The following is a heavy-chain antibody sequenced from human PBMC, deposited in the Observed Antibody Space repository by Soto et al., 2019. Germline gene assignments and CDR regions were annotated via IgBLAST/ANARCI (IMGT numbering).Heavy chain of an antibody. Sequence: GASVKVSCKASGYPFGTYAITWVRQAPGQGLEWVGWISTNSGNTYYAQNFQGRVTLTTDTSTTTAYMEFRSLTSDDTAIYYCARTYNWNSEGFDHWGQGTLV. CDR2: ISTNSGNT. D-gene: IGHD1-7*01. J-gene: IGHJ4*02. CDR3: ARTYNWNSEGFDH. CDR1: GYPFGTYA. V-gene: IGHV1-18*04.